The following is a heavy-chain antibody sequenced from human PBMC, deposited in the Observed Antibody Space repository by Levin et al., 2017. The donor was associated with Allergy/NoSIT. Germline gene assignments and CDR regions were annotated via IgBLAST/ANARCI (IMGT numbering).Heavy chain of an antibody. CDR3: ARDRAKGNYYYFGMDV. Sequence: SVKVSCKASGGTFSNYAISWVRQAPGQGLEWMGGFIPIFGTTHYAQKFQGRVTITADESTNTAYMELSSLRSADTAVYYCARDRAKGNYYYFGMDVWGQGTTVTVSS. CDR2: FIPIFGTT. D-gene: IGHD1-26*01. V-gene: IGHV1-69*13. J-gene: IGHJ6*02. CDR1: GGTFSNYA.